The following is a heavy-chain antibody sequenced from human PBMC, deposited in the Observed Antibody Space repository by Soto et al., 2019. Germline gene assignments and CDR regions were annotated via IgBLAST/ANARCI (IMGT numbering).Heavy chain of an antibody. CDR1: GFTFSRYT. CDR2: ISDNGCST. V-gene: IGHV3-64D*08. J-gene: IGHJ4*01. Sequence: GGSLRLSRSVSGFTFSRYTMHWVRQSPERGVEYVASISDNGCSTEYADSVKGRFTISRENSKNTLSLQLSSLRAEDTSVYDCVKDRYVEYGRHGSLVTVSS. CDR3: VKDRYVEY.